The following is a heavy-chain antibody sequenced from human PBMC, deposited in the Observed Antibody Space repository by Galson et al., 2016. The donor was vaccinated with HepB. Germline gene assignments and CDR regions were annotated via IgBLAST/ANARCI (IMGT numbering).Heavy chain of an antibody. CDR1: GGSFSAYC. J-gene: IGHJ2*01. CDR3: ASPSRSRRFFDL. Sequence: SETLSLTCAGYGGSFSAYCWSWIRQPPGKGLEWIGEINHSGSTNYNPSLKSRVTIPIDTSKSQFSLKLTSVTAADTAVYYCASPSRSRRFFDLWGRGTLVTVSS. V-gene: IGHV4-34*01. CDR2: INHSGST.